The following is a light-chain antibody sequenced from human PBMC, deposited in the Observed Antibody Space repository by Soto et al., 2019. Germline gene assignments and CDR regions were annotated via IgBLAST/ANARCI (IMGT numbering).Light chain of an antibody. CDR2: AAS. Sequence: DIQLTQSPSFLSASVGDRVTITCRASQGISSYLAWYQQKPGKAPKLLIYAASTLQSGVPSRFSGSGSGTEFTLTISSLQPEDFATYYCHSRTFGQGTKLEIK. CDR1: QGISSY. J-gene: IGKJ2*01. CDR3: HSRT. V-gene: IGKV1-9*01.